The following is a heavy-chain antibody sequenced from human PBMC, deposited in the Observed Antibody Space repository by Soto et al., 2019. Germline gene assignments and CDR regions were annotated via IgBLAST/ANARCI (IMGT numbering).Heavy chain of an antibody. CDR2: IYFTGST. Sequence: KPSETLSLTCTVSGGAVSSGTYHWSWIRQPPGKGLEWIGHIYFTGSTNYNPSLKSRVTMSLDTSRNQFSLKLSSVTAADTAVYYCTRGPPRVQWFDPWGLGTLVTVSS. CDR3: TRGPPRVQWFDP. J-gene: IGHJ5*02. CDR1: GGAVSSGTYH. V-gene: IGHV4-61*01.